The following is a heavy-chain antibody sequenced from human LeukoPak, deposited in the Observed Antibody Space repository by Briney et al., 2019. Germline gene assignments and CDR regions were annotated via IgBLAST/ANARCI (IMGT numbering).Heavy chain of an antibody. CDR3: ARDIAPSGSWWFDS. D-gene: IGHD6-13*01. CDR1: GYTFTEYY. J-gene: IGHJ5*01. Sequence: GASVKVSCTASGYTFTEYYIHWLRQAPGQGLEWMGWVTPSTGDTFYAQNFRGRVTMTRDTSISTAYMQLGGLKSDDTAVYYCARDIAPSGSWWFDSWGQGTLVSVSS. V-gene: IGHV1-2*02. CDR2: VTPSTGDT.